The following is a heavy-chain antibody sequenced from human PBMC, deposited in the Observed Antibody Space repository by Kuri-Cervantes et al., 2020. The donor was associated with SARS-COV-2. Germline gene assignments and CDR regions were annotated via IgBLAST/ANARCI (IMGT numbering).Heavy chain of an antibody. CDR2: ISSSSSYI. V-gene: IGHV3-21*01. J-gene: IGHJ4*02. D-gene: IGHD2-2*01. CDR3: AKDPYDYQLLSYYFDY. CDR1: GFTFSTYS. Sequence: GESLKISCAASGFTFSTYSMNWVRQAPGKGLEWVSSISSSSSYIYDADSVKGRFTISRDNAKNSLYPQMNSLRAEDTAVYYCAKDPYDYQLLSYYFDYWGQGTLVTVSS.